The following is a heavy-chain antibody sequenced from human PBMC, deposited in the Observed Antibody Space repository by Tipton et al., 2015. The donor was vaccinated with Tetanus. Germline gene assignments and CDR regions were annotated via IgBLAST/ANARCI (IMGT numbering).Heavy chain of an antibody. CDR3: ARDQTGGGMDV. CDR2: TRNKANSYTT. V-gene: IGHV3-72*01. J-gene: IGHJ6*02. D-gene: IGHD3-16*01. Sequence: AASGFTFSDHYMDWVRQAPGKGLEWVGRTRNKANSYTTEYAASVKGRFTISRDDSKNSLYLQMNSLKTEDTAVYYCARDQTGGGMDVWGQGTTVTVSS. CDR1: GFTFSDHY.